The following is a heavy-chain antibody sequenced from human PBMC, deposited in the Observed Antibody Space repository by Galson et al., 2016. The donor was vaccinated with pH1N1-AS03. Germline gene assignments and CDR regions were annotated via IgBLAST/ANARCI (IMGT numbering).Heavy chain of an antibody. CDR1: GVMFTHYS. Sequence: SLRLSCAASGVMFTHYSMHWVRQAPGKGLEWVAVMSYEGTTTYYADSVKGRFTISRDNSKNTLSLQMNSLRTEDTALYYCAREEGGFGSNWLQTDAFDIWGQGTMVTVSS. CDR3: AREEGGFGSNWLQTDAFDI. V-gene: IGHV3-30-3*01. J-gene: IGHJ3*02. CDR2: MSYEGTTT. D-gene: IGHD6-13*01.